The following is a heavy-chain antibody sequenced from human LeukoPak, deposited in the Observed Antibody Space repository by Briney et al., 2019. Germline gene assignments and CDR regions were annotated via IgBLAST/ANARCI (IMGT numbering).Heavy chain of an antibody. CDR3: ALPPNYYDSSGYYWRY. D-gene: IGHD3-22*01. CDR2: IYWDDDK. V-gene: IGHV2-5*02. Sequence: SGPTLVNPTQTLTLTCTFSGFSLSTSGVGVGWIRQPPGKALEWLALIYWDDDKRYSPSLKSRLTITKDTSKNQVVLTMTNMDPVDTATYYCALPPNYYDSSGYYWRYWGQGTLVTVSS. J-gene: IGHJ4*02. CDR1: GFSLSTSGVG.